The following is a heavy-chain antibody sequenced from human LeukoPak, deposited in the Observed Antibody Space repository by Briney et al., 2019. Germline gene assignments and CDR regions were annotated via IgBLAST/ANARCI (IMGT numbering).Heavy chain of an antibody. CDR3: ARVRDSSGWYSDVGY. CDR2: IRYDATNK. D-gene: IGHD6-19*01. CDR1: GFTFSDYG. J-gene: IGHJ4*02. V-gene: IGHV3-30*02. Sequence: GGSLRLSCAASGFTFSDYGMHWVRQAPGKGLEWVAFIRYDATNKHYADSVKGRFTISRDNAKNSLYLQMNSLRAEDTALYHCARVRDSSGWYSDVGYWGQGTLVTVSS.